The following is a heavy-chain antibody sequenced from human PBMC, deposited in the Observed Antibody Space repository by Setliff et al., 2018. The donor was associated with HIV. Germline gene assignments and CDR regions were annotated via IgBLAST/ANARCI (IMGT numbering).Heavy chain of an antibody. D-gene: IGHD5-12*01. CDR2: IYPNTGGT. V-gene: IGHV1-2*02. CDR3: ARGKTWLRFLDY. Sequence: ASVKVSCKASGYTFTSYGISWVRQAPGQGLEWMGWIYPNTGGTNYAQKFQGRVTMTRDTSISTAYMELSRLRSDDTALYYCARGKTWLRFLDYWGQGTLVTVS. J-gene: IGHJ4*02. CDR1: GYTFTSYG.